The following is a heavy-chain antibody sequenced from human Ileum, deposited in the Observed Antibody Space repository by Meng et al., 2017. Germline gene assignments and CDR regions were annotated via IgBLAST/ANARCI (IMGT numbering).Heavy chain of an antibody. V-gene: IGHV4-4*02. J-gene: IGHJ4*02. CDR2: ISHSGSA. CDR1: SVSISRNTY. Sequence: QLRGSGPGPARPSGTLSRTCAVSSVSISRNTYWSCVRQPPGKGLGWIGQISHSGSAYYTPSLKSRVTMSVDKSKSQFSLMLTSVTAADTAIYYCARHGGYSQDFWGQGTLVTVSS. CDR3: ARHGGYSQDF. D-gene: IGHD4-23*01.